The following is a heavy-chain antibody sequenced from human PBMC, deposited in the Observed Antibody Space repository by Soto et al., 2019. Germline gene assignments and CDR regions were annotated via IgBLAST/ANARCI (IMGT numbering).Heavy chain of an antibody. V-gene: IGHV1-69*01. CDR2: IIPIFGTA. J-gene: IGHJ6*02. D-gene: IGHD2-2*01. CDR1: GGTFSSYA. CDR3: ARARYCSSTSCYHYYYYGMDV. Sequence: QVQLVQSGAEVKKPGSSVKVSCKASGGTFSSYAISWVRQAPGQGLEWMGGIIPIFGTANYAQKFQGRVTITADESTSTAYMELSSLRSEDTAVYYCARARYCSSTSCYHYYYYGMDVWGQGTTVTVSS.